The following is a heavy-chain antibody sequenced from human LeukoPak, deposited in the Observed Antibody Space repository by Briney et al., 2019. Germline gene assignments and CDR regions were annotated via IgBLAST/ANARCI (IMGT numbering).Heavy chain of an antibody. CDR3: AREARTGTRLAYNWFDP. D-gene: IGHD1-7*01. CDR1: GGSLSGYY. V-gene: IGHV4-34*01. CDR2: INHSGST. J-gene: IGHJ5*02. Sequence: SETLSLTCAVYGGSLSGYYWSWIRQPPGKGLEWIGEINHSGSTNYNPSLKSRVTISVDTSKNQFSLKLSSVTAADTAVYYCAREARTGTRLAYNWFDPWGQGTLVTVSS.